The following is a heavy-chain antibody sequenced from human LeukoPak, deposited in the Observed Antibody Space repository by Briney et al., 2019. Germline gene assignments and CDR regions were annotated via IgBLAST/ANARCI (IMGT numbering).Heavy chain of an antibody. D-gene: IGHD2-8*01. V-gene: IGHV1-8*03. CDR1: GYTFTSYD. Sequence: ASVKVSCKASGYTFTSYDINWVRQATGQGLEWMGWMNPNSGNTGYAQKFQGRVTITRNTSISTAYMELSSLRSEDTAVYYCARSGLMEYYFDYWGQGTLVTVSS. CDR2: MNPNSGNT. J-gene: IGHJ4*02. CDR3: ARSGLMEYYFDY.